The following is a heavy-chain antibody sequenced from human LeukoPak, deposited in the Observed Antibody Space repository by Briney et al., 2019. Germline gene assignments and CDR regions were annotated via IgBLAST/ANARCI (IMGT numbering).Heavy chain of an antibody. CDR3: ARFWGTSGSYHFDY. CDR1: GFTFRSYS. CDR2: ITSGGSAI. D-gene: IGHD1-26*01. Sequence: GGSLRLSCAASGFTFRSYSMNWVRQAPGKGLEWVSFITSGGSAIYYADSVKGRFTISRDNAKNSLYLQMNSLRAEDTAVYYCARFWGTSGSYHFDYWGQGTLVTVSS. V-gene: IGHV3-48*04. J-gene: IGHJ4*02.